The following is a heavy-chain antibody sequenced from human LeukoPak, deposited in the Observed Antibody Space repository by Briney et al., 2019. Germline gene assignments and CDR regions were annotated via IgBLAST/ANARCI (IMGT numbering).Heavy chain of an antibody. CDR3: TRGSIAYYYMDV. CDR2: IYYSGST. Sequence: SETLSLTCTVAAGSTRYYDWSWIRQPPGKGLEGIGNIYYSGSTNYNPSLKSRVTISVDTSKNQFSLKLSSVTAADTAVYYCTRGSIAYYYMDVWGKGTTVTISS. V-gene: IGHV4-59*01. D-gene: IGHD3-22*01. CDR1: AGSTRYYD. J-gene: IGHJ6*03.